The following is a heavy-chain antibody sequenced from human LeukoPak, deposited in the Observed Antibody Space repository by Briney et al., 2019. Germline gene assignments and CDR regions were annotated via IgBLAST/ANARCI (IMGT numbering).Heavy chain of an antibody. J-gene: IGHJ6*02. D-gene: IGHD3-3*01. CDR3: ARVPDFWSDYYYYGMDV. Sequence: GGSLRLSCAASGFTFSSYWMSWVRQAPGKGLEWVANIKQDGSEKYYVDSVKGRFTISRDNAKNSLYLQMNSLRAEDTAVYYCARVPDFWSDYYYYGMDVWGQGTTVTVSS. CDR2: IKQDGSEK. V-gene: IGHV3-7*01. CDR1: GFTFSSYW.